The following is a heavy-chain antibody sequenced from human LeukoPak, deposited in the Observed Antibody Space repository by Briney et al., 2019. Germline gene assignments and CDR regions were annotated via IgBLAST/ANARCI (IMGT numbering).Heavy chain of an antibody. CDR1: GGSFSGYY. D-gene: IGHD5-24*01. Sequence: PSETLSLTCAVYGGSFSGYYWSWIRQPPGKGLEWIGQINHSGSTNYNPSLKSQVTISVDTSKIQFSLKLSSVTAADTAVYYCARGSGYTYDAFDIWGQGTMVTVSS. J-gene: IGHJ3*02. CDR3: ARGSGYTYDAFDI. CDR2: INHSGST. V-gene: IGHV4-34*01.